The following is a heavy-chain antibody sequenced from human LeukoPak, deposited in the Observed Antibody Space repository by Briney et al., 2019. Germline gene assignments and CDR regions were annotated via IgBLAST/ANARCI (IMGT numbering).Heavy chain of an antibody. J-gene: IGHJ3*02. CDR1: GFTFTSSA. CDR2: IVVGSGNT. CDR3: AAENEAGFYYGAPLAFDI. Sequence: ASVKVSCKASGFTFTSSAMQWVRQARGQRLEWIGWIVVGSGNTNYAQKFQERVTITRDMSTSTAYMELSSLRSEDTAVYYCAAENEAGFYYGAPLAFDIWGQGTMVTVSS. D-gene: IGHD4-17*01. V-gene: IGHV1-58*02.